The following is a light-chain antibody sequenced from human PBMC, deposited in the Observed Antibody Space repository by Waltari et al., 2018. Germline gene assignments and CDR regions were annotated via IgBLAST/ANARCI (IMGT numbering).Light chain of an antibody. V-gene: IGLV2-11*01. J-gene: IGLJ3*02. CDR3: CSYIGTHTNWV. CDR2: DVT. CDR1: SSEVGDFNF. Sequence: QSALTQPRSVSGSPGQSVTISCTGISSEVGDFNFVSWYQQHPGEAPKLMIYDVTKRPSGVPDRLSGSKSGNTASLTISGPQAEDEANYYCCSYIGTHTNWVFGGGTKLTVL.